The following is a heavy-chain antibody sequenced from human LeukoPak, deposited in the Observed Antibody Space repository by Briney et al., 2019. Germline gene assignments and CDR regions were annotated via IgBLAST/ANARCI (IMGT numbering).Heavy chain of an antibody. CDR1: GFTFDNYA. CDR2: ISKTGGST. V-gene: IGHV3-43*02. CDR3: AKDIGRGNDYFDY. Sequence: PGGSLRLSCAASGFTFDNYAMHWVRQAPGKGLEWVSLISKTGGSTFYAGSVKGRFTISRDNSKNSLYLQMNSLRAEDTALYYCAKDIGRGNDYFDYWGQGTLVTVSS. D-gene: IGHD3-16*01. J-gene: IGHJ4*02.